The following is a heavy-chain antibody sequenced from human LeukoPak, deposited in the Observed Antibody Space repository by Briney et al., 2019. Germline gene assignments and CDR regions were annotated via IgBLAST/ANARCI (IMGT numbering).Heavy chain of an antibody. CDR2: ISAYNGNT. D-gene: IGHD3-3*01. CDR1: GYTSTSYG. V-gene: IGHV1-18*01. J-gene: IGHJ5*02. CDR3: ARDSTITIFGVGPSWFDP. Sequence: GASVKVSCKASGYTSTSYGISWVRQAPGQGLEWMGWISAYNGNTNYARKLQGRVTMTTDTSTSTAYMELRSLRSDDTAVYYCARDSTITIFGVGPSWFDPWGQGTLVTVSS.